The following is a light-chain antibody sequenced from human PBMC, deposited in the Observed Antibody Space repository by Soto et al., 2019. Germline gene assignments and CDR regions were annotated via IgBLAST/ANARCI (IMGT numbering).Light chain of an antibody. CDR1: QSISSY. V-gene: IGKV1-39*01. CDR3: QQRGT. CDR2: AAS. Sequence: DIQMTQSPSSLSASVGDRVTITCRASQSISSYLNWYQQKPGKAPKLLIYAASSLQSGVPSRFSGSGSGTDFTLTISSLQPEDFATYYCQQRGTFGQRTKV. J-gene: IGKJ1*01.